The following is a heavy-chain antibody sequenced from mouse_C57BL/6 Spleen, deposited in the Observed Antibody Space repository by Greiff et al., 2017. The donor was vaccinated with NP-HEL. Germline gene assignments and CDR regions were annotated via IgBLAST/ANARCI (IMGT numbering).Heavy chain of an antibody. D-gene: IGHD2-4*01. CDR3: ARSGDYDVTFAY. V-gene: IGHV1-69*01. J-gene: IGHJ3*01. CDR1: GYTFTSYW. CDR2: IDPSDSYT. Sequence: QVQLKQPGAELVMPGASVKLSCKASGYTFTSYWMHWVKQRPGQGLEWIGEIDPSDSYTNYNQKFKGKSTLTVDKSSSTAYMQLSSLTSEDSAVYYCARSGDYDVTFAYWGQGTLVTVSA.